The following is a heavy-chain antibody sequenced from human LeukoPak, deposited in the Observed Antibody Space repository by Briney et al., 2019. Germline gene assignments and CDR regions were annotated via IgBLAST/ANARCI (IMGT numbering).Heavy chain of an antibody. CDR1: GYSFTSYW. CDR2: IYPGDSDT. Sequence: GESLKISCKGSGYSFTSYWIGWVRQLPGKGLEWMGIIYPGDSDTRYRPSFQGQVTISADKSISTAYLQWSSLKASDTAMYYCARWSEKIVGATGYFDYWGQGTLVTVSS. J-gene: IGHJ4*02. D-gene: IGHD1-26*01. CDR3: ARWSEKIVGATGYFDY. V-gene: IGHV5-51*01.